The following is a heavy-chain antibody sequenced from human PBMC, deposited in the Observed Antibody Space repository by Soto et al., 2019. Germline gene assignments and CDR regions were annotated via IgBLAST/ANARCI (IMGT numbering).Heavy chain of an antibody. V-gene: IGHV1-8*01. CDR3: TRGRNSGDGYNGGGY. Sequence: ASVKVSCKASGYTFTSFDINWVRQATGQGLEWMGWMNPNSGHTGYAQKFQGRVTMTRDTSISTAYMELSSLRYEDTAVYYCTRGRNSGDGYNGGGYWGQGALVTVSS. D-gene: IGHD1-1*01. J-gene: IGHJ4*02. CDR1: GYTFTSFD. CDR2: MNPNSGHT.